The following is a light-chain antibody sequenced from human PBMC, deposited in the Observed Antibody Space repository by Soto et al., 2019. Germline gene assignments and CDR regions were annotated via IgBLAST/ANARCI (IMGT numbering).Light chain of an antibody. V-gene: IGKV1-9*01. CDR2: AAS. CDR1: XXXXXX. J-gene: IGKJ2*01. CDR3: QQLNSYPRVT. Sequence: IQLTQSPSSLSAXVGDXVXITXRASXXXXXXXAWYQQKPGKAPKLLIYAASTLQSGVPSRFSGSGSGTDFTLTISSLQPEDFATYYCQQLNSYPRVTFGQGTKLEIK.